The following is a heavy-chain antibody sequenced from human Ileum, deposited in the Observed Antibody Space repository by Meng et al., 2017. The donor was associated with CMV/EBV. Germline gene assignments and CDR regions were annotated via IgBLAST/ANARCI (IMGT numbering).Heavy chain of an antibody. CDR2: VNHIGGT. V-gene: IGHV4-34*02. J-gene: IGHJ5*02. CDR1: GSSFGGFF. Sequence: PRQQGGGGCFKPSVPLALSCAVYGSSFGGFFWTCIRQTPGKGLGWIGEVNHIGGTNYNPSLKSRVTISVDTSKKEFSLKLNSVTAADTAVYYCARKRDLGPDLSWLDPWGQGSLVTVSS. CDR3: ARKRDLGPDLSWLDP. D-gene: IGHD5-24*01.